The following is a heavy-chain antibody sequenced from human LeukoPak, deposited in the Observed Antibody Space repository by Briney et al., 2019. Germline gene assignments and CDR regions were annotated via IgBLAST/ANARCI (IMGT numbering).Heavy chain of an antibody. CDR2: IYYTGST. V-gene: IGHV4-59*08. CDR3: ARRVAVAGTIDY. J-gene: IGHJ4*02. D-gene: IGHD6-19*01. CDR1: GGSISTYY. Sequence: SETLSLTCTVSGGSISTYYWSWIRQPPGKGLEWIGYIYYTGSTNYNPSIKSRVTISVDTSKNQFSLKLSSVTAADTAVYYCARRVAVAGTIDYWGQGTLVTVSS.